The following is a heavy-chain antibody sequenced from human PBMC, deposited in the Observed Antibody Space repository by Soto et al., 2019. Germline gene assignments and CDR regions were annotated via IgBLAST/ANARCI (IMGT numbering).Heavy chain of an antibody. D-gene: IGHD3-22*01. CDR3: VNPRSTMIIPHY. V-gene: IGHV3-64D*06. Sequence: PGGSLRLSCSASGFTFSHFSMHWVRQAQGKGLKYVSGISSDGVSTYYADSVKGRFTISRDNSKNTLYLQMSSLRPEDTAMYYCVNPRSTMIIPHYWGQGTLVTVSS. CDR1: GFTFSHFS. CDR2: ISSDGVST. J-gene: IGHJ4*02.